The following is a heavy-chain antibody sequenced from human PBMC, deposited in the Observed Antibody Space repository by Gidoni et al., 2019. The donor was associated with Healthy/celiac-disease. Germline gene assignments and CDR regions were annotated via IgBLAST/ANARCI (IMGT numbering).Heavy chain of an antibody. D-gene: IGHD3-10*01. Sequence: EVQLVESGGGFVQPGGSLRLSCAASGFTFSSYRMHWVRQAPGKGLVWVSRINSDGSSTSYADSVKGRFTISRDNAKNTLYLQMNSLRAEDTAVYYCARVWVAGDYYDAFDIWGQGTMVTVSS. V-gene: IGHV3-74*01. CDR2: INSDGSST. CDR3: ARVWVAGDYYDAFDI. J-gene: IGHJ3*02. CDR1: GFTFSSYR.